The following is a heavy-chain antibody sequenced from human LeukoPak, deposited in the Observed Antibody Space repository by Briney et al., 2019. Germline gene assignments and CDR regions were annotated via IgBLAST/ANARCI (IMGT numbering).Heavy chain of an antibody. V-gene: IGHV1-69*13. D-gene: IGHD3-22*01. CDR1: GGIFSNYA. J-gene: IGHJ4*02. CDR3: ARAGYYDSSGYYTY. Sequence: GASVKVSCKSSGGIFSNYAISWVRQAPGQGLEWMGGIIPIFGTANYAQKFQGRVTITADESTSTAYMELSSLRSEDTAVYYCARAGYYDSSGYYTYWGQGTLVTVSS. CDR2: IIPIFGTA.